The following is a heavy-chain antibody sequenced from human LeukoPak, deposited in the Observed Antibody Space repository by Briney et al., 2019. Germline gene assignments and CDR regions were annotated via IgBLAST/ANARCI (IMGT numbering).Heavy chain of an antibody. CDR3: ARGRTVTNGFY. Sequence: SETLSLTCTVSGGSISSSSYYWGWIRQPPGKGLEWIGSIYYSGSTYYNPSLKSRVTISVDTSKNQFSLKLSSVTAADTAVYYCARGRTVTNGFYWGQGTLVTVSS. V-gene: IGHV4-39*07. CDR1: GGSISSSSYY. J-gene: IGHJ4*02. CDR2: IYYSGST. D-gene: IGHD4-17*01.